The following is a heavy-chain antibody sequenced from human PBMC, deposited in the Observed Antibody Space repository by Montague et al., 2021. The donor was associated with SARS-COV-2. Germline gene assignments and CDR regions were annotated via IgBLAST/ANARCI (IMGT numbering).Heavy chain of an antibody. J-gene: IGHJ6*02. CDR2: ISYDGSNK. V-gene: IGHV3-30-3*01. Sequence: SLRLSCAASGFTFSSYAMHWVSQAPGKGLEWVAVISYDGSNKYYADSVKGRFTISRDNSKNTLYLQMNSLRAEDTAVYYCARVLGGYYGMDVWGQGTTVTVTS. CDR3: ARVLGGYYGMDV. CDR1: GFTFSSYA. D-gene: IGHD2/OR15-2a*01.